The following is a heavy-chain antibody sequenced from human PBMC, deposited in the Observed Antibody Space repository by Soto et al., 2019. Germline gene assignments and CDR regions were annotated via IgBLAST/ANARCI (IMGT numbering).Heavy chain of an antibody. J-gene: IGHJ4*02. CDR2: IWYDGSNK. CDR3: ARGIVGATIDH. D-gene: IGHD1-26*01. CDR1: GFTFSSYG. V-gene: IGHV3-33*01. Sequence: QVQLVESGGGLVQPGRSLRLSCAASGFTFSSYGMHWVRQAPGKGLEWVAGIWYDGSNKYYADSVKGRFTISRDNSKNPLYLQMNSRRAEDTAVYYCARGIVGATIDHWGQGTLVTVSS.